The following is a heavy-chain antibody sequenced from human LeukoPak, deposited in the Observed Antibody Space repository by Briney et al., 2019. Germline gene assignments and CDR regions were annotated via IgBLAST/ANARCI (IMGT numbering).Heavy chain of an antibody. J-gene: IGHJ4*02. D-gene: IGHD1-1*01. CDR2: ITGSGGSA. V-gene: IGHV3-23*01. Sequence: PGGTLSLSCAASGFTFPIYAMAWVRQAPGKGLQWVSAITGSGGSAYYAGSVKGRFTISRDNSANTLYLRMNGLRAEDTAFYYCATLPRGPTGYVGHGGEDYWGQGTLVTVSS. CDR1: GFTFPIYA. CDR3: ATLPRGPTGYVGHGGEDY.